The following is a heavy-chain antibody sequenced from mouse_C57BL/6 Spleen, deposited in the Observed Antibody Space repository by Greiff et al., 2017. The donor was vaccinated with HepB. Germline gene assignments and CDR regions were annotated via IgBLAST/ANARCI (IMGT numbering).Heavy chain of an antibody. CDR2: IYPGDGDT. CDR1: GYAFSSSW. CDR3: ARVGSYDYFAWFAY. Sequence: QVQLQQSGPELVKPGASVKISCKASGYAFSSSWMNWVKQRPGKGLEWIGRIYPGDGDTNYNGKFKGKATLTADKSSSTAYMQLSSLTSEDSAVYFCARVGSYDYFAWFAYWGQGTLVTVSA. V-gene: IGHV1-82*01. J-gene: IGHJ3*01. D-gene: IGHD2-4*01.